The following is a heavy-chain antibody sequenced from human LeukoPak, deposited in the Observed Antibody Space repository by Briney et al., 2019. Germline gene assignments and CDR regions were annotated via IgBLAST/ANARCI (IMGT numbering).Heavy chain of an antibody. CDR3: AKDLLAAVVA. D-gene: IGHD3-22*01. V-gene: IGHV3-30*18. Sequence: GRCLRLSCAASGFAFSSYGMHWVRQAPGKGLEWVAVISYDGSNKYYADSVKGRFTISRDNSKNTLYLQMNSLRAEDTAVYYCAKDLLAAVVAWGQRTLVTVSS. CDR2: ISYDGSNK. CDR1: GFAFSSYG. J-gene: IGHJ4*02.